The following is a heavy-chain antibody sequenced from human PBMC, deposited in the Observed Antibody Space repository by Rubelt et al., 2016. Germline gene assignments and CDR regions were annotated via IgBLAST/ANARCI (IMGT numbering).Heavy chain of an antibody. CDR2: IDHREII. J-gene: IGHJ3*01. D-gene: IGHD1-1*01. CDR3: ARRLADWTESLGDAFDL. Sequence: VQLQESGPGLVKPSETLSLTCTVSGDSINRHYWSWIRQSPGKGLEWIAEIDHREIINYNPSLKSRLTISIDTSKNQFSLSLSSVSAADTAVYYCARRLADWTESLGDAFDLWSHGAMVTVFS. V-gene: IGHV4-59*11. CDR1: GDSINRHY.